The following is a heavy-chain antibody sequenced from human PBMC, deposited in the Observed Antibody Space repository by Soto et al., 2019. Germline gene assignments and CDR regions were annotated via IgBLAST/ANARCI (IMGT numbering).Heavy chain of an antibody. CDR3: ARGKVDTAMATYWFDP. CDR1: GGSFSGYY. J-gene: IGHJ5*02. D-gene: IGHD5-18*01. CDR2: INHSGST. Sequence: SETLSLTCAVYGGSFSGYYWSWIRQPPGKGLEWIGEINHSGSTNYNPSLKSRVTISVDTSKNQFSLKLSSVTAADTAVYYCARGKVDTAMATYWFDPWGQGTLVTVSS. V-gene: IGHV4-34*01.